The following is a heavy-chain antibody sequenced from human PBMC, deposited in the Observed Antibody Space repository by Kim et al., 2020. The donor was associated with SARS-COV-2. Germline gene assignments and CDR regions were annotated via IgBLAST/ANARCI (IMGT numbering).Heavy chain of an antibody. D-gene: IGHD3-10*01. J-gene: IGHJ4*02. CDR1: GYSFTSYW. CDR2: IYPGDSDT. Sequence: GESLKISCKGSGYSFTSYWIGWVRQMPGKGLEWMGIIYPGDSDTRYSPSFQGQVTISADKSISTAYLQWSSLKASDTAMYYCARSGVTMVRGVMENRAFFDYWGQGTLVTVSS. V-gene: IGHV5-51*01. CDR3: ARSGVTMVRGVMENRAFFDY.